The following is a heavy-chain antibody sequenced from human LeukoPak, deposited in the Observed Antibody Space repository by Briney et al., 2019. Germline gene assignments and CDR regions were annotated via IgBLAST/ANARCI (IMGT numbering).Heavy chain of an antibody. CDR3: ARLRDYGDYFLFDY. CDR1: GYSISSGSY. D-gene: IGHD4-17*01. J-gene: IGHJ4*02. CDR2: IYYSGST. V-gene: IGHV4-31*03. Sequence: SETLSLTCTVSGYSISSGSYWSWIRQHPGKGLEWIGYIYYSGSTYYNPSLKSRVTMSVDTSKSQFSLKLSSVTAADTAVYYCARLRDYGDYFLFDYWGQGTLVTVSS.